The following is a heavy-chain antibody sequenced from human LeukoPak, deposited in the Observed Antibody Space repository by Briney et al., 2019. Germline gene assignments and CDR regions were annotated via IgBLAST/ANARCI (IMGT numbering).Heavy chain of an antibody. Sequence: SETLSLTCTVSGGSISSSSYYWGWIRQPPGKGLEWIGSIYYSGSTYYNPSLKSRVTISVDTSKNQFSLKLSSVTAADTAVYYCARGYCSSTSCYFAYYYYYMDVWGKGTTVTVSS. J-gene: IGHJ6*03. V-gene: IGHV4-39*07. CDR1: GGSISSSSYY. D-gene: IGHD2-2*01. CDR3: ARGYCSSTSCYFAYYYYYMDV. CDR2: IYYSGST.